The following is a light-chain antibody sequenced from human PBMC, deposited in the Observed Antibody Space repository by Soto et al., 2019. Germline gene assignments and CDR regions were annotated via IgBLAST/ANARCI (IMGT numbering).Light chain of an antibody. CDR2: GAS. CDR3: QQYGSSRTRK. CDR1: QSVSSSY. J-gene: IGKJ1*01. Sequence: EIVLTQSPGTLSLSPGERATLSCRASQSVSSSYLAWYQQKPGQAPRLLIYGASSRATGIPERFSGSGSGTDVHLTSSRLEPEDFAGYYCQQYGSSRTRKFGQGTKVEIK. V-gene: IGKV3-20*01.